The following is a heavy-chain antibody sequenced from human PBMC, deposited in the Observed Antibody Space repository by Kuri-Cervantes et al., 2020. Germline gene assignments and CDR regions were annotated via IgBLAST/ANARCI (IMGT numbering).Heavy chain of an antibody. CDR2: IWYDGSNK. D-gene: IGHD2-8*01. J-gene: IGHJ4*02. V-gene: IGHV3-33*08. CDR1: GFTFSSYA. CDR3: ARDLQPKPPNGDFDY. Sequence: GGSLRLSCAASGFTFSSYAMNWVRQAPGKGLEWVAVIWYDGSNKYYADSVKGRFTISRDNSKNTLYLQMNSLRAEDTAVYYCARDLQPKPPNGDFDYWGQGTLVTVSS.